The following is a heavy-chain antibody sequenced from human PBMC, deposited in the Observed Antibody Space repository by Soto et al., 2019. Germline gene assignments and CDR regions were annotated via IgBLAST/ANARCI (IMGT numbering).Heavy chain of an antibody. V-gene: IGHV3-9*01. J-gene: IGHJ6*02. CDR3: AKGRFGELLASGYYYGMDV. CDR2: ISWNSGSI. D-gene: IGHD3-10*01. Sequence: SLKISCAASGFTFDDYAMHWVRQAPGKGLEWVSGISWNSGSIGYADSVKGRFTISRDNAKNSLYLQMNSLRAEDTALYYCAKGRFGELLASGYYYGMDVWGQGTTVTVSS. CDR1: GFTFDDYA.